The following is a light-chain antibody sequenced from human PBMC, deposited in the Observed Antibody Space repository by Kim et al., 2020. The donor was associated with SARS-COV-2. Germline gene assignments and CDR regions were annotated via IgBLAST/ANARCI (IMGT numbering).Light chain of an antibody. V-gene: IGLV3-1*01. J-gene: IGLJ2*01. CDR1: KLGDKY. CDR3: QAWDSSTVI. Sequence: VSPGQTASITCSGDKLGDKYVCWYQQKPGQSPVLVMYEDNKRPSGIPERFAGSNSGNTATLTISGTQAMDEADYYCQAWDSSTVIFGGGTKLTVL. CDR2: EDN.